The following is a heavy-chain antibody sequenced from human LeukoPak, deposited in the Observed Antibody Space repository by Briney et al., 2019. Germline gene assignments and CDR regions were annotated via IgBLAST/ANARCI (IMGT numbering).Heavy chain of an antibody. D-gene: IGHD2-2*01. CDR2: ISGSGATT. Sequence: GGSLRLSCAASGFSFSSYAMSWVRQTPGKGLEWVSSISGSGATTYYADSVKGRFTISRDNSRNTLYLQMNSLRAEDTAVYYYAQLLFLYFDYWGQGTLVTVSS. J-gene: IGHJ4*02. V-gene: IGHV3-23*01. CDR1: GFSFSSYA. CDR3: AQLLFLYFDY.